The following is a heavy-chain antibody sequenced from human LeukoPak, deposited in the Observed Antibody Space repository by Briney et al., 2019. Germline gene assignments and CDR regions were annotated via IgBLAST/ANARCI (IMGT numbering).Heavy chain of an antibody. CDR2: INHSGST. CDR1: GGSISAGSYY. J-gene: IGHJ5*02. CDR3: ARGPSIAARRRGWFDP. D-gene: IGHD6-6*01. V-gene: IGHV4-34*01. Sequence: SETLSLTCTVSGGSISAGSYYWSWIRQPPGKGLEWIGEINHSGSTNYNPSLKSRVTISVDTSKNQFSLRLSSVTAADTAVYYCARGPSIAARRRGWFDPWGQGTLVTVSS.